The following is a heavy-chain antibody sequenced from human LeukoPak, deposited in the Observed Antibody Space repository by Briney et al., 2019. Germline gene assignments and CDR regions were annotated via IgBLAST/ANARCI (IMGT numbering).Heavy chain of an antibody. V-gene: IGHV1-69*13. CDR3: ASLRYSSGYYYSGGDY. Sequence: SVKVSCKASGGTFSSYAISWVRQAPGQGLEWMGGIIPIFGTANYAQKFQGRVTITADESTSTAYMELSSLRSEDTAVYYCASLRYSSGYYYSGGDYWGQGTLVTVSS. J-gene: IGHJ4*02. CDR2: IIPIFGTA. CDR1: GGTFSSYA. D-gene: IGHD3-22*01.